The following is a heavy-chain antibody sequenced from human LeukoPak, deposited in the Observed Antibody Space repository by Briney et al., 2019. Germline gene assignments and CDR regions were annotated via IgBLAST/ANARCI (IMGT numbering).Heavy chain of an antibody. CDR2: IWYDGSNK. D-gene: IGHD4-17*01. CDR1: GFTFTNYG. J-gene: IGHJ4*02. CDR3: AKDSDYGDYNLDY. Sequence: PGGSLRLSCAASGFTFTNYGIHWVRQAPGKGLEWVAVIWYDGSNKYYAGSVKGRFTISRDNSNNTVYLQMNSLRAEDTAVYYCAKDSDYGDYNLDYWGQGTLVTVSS. V-gene: IGHV3-33*06.